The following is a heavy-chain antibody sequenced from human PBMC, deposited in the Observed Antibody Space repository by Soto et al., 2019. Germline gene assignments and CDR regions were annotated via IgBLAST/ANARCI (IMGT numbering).Heavy chain of an antibody. CDR3: AHTDYRDYSATADAFDI. V-gene: IGHV2-5*02. CDR2: IYWDDDK. CDR1: GFSLSTSGVG. Sequence: QITLKESGPTLVKPTQTLTLTCTFSGFSLSTSGVGVGWIRQPPGKALEWLALIYWDDDKRYSPSLKSRLTITKDTSKNQVVLTMTNMDPVDTATYYCAHTDYRDYSATADAFDIWGQGTMVTVSS. J-gene: IGHJ3*02. D-gene: IGHD4-17*01.